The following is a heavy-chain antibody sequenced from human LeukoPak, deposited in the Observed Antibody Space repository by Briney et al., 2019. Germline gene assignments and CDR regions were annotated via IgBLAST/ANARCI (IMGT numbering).Heavy chain of an antibody. CDR3: ATYSHWVAGDV. J-gene: IGHJ6*02. CDR2: MNQDGSEK. V-gene: IGHV3-7*01. CDR1: GFTFSESW. D-gene: IGHD3-16*01. Sequence: GGSLRLSSAASGFTFSESWMSWVRQAPGKGLEWVANMNQDGSEKDYVDSVKGRFTISRDNARKSLYLQMSSLRAEDTAVYYCATYSHWVAGDVWGQGTTVTVSS.